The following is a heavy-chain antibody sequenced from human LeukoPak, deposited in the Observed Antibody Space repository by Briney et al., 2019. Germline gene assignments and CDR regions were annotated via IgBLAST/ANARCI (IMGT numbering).Heavy chain of an antibody. CDR2: IKTETDGGTT. J-gene: IGHJ4*02. Sequence: PGGSLRLSCAASGFIFSDVWMSWVRQAPGKGLEWVGRIKTETDGGTTDYAAPVKGRFTISRDDSKNTLYLQMNSLITEDTAVYYCAKELWETLLLFDYWGQGTLVTVSS. CDR1: GFIFSDVW. V-gene: IGHV3-15*01. CDR3: AKELWETLLLFDY. D-gene: IGHD1-26*01.